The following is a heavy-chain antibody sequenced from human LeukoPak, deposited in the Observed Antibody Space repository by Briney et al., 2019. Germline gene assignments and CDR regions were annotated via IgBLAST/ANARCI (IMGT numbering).Heavy chain of an antibody. CDR3: AKGGGELGSGSLDY. CDR1: GFTFSNAW. D-gene: IGHD3-10*01. V-gene: IGHV3-15*04. Sequence: GGSLRLSCAASGFTFSNAWMSWVRQAPGKGPEWVAHVDSSSDGGTIDYAAPVKGRFTISRDDSINTLYLQMKSLTTEDTAVYYCAKGGGELGSGSLDYWGQGTLVTVSS. CDR2: VDSSSDGGTI. J-gene: IGHJ4*02.